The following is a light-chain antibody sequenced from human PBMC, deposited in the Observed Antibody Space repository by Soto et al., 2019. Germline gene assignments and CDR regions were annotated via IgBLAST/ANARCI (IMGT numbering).Light chain of an antibody. J-gene: IGKJ1*01. CDR2: DAS. V-gene: IGKV1-5*01. Sequence: DIQMTQSPSTLCASVGDRGTITCLASQSISSWLAWYQQKPGKAPKLLIYDASSLQSGVPSRFSGSGSGTDFTLTISCLQSEDFATYYCQQYYSYPWTFGQGTKVDIK. CDR3: QQYYSYPWT. CDR1: QSISSW.